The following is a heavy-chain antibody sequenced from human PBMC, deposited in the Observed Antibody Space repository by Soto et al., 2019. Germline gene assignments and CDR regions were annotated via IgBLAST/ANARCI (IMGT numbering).Heavy chain of an antibody. V-gene: IGHV4-34*01. Sequence: SETLSLTCAVYGGSFSGYYWSWIRQPPGKGLEWIGEINHSGSTNYNPSLKSRVTISVDTSKNQFSLKLSPVTAADTAVYYCARGGSRVGYCSGGSCYDNYYYYMDVWGKGTTVTVSS. D-gene: IGHD2-15*01. CDR3: ARGGSRVGYCSGGSCYDNYYYYMDV. CDR1: GGSFSGYY. J-gene: IGHJ6*03. CDR2: INHSGST.